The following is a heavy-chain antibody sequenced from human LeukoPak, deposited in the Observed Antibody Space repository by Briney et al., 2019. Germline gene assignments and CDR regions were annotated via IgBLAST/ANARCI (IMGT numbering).Heavy chain of an antibody. Sequence: PGGSLRLSCAASGFTFTSYSMHWVRQTPGEGPEWVSSINTDGRYKVYADSVKGRFTISRDDAKNSLYLQMNSLRVEDTALYYCARGDDFWGDRDAFDIWGQGTMVSVSS. CDR1: GFTFTSYS. D-gene: IGHD3-3*01. J-gene: IGHJ3*02. CDR2: INTDGRYK. CDR3: ARGDDFWGDRDAFDI. V-gene: IGHV3-21*01.